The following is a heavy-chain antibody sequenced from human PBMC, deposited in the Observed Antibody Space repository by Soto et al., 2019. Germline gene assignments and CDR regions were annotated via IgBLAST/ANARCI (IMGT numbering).Heavy chain of an antibody. Sequence: RGESLKISCKGSGYSFTSYWIGWVRQMPGKGLEWMGIIYPGDSDTRYSPSFQGQVTISADKSISTAYLQWSSLKASDTAMYYCASTYYYDSSGYYAFDIWGQGTMVTVSS. J-gene: IGHJ3*02. CDR3: ASTYYYDSSGYYAFDI. CDR2: IYPGDSDT. V-gene: IGHV5-51*01. CDR1: GYSFTSYW. D-gene: IGHD3-22*01.